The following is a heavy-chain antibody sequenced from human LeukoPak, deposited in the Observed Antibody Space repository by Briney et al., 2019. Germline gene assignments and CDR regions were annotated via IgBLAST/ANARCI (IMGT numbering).Heavy chain of an antibody. CDR2: IYYSGST. V-gene: IGHV4-39*07. Sequence: SETLSLTCTVSGGSISSGSYYWGWIRQPPGKGLEWIGSIYYSGSTYYKPSLKSRVTISLDTSKNQFSLKLSSVTAADTAVYYCARDRALNGHGTWGYYYYYMDAWGKGTTVTISS. D-gene: IGHD7-27*01. J-gene: IGHJ6*03. CDR3: ARDRALNGHGTWGYYYYYMDA. CDR1: GGSISSGSYY.